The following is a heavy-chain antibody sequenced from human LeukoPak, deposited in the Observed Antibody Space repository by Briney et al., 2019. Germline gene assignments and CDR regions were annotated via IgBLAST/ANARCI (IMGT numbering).Heavy chain of an antibody. Sequence: PSETLSLTCTVSGGSISSYYWSWIRQPAGKGLEWIGRIYTSGSTNYNPSLKSRATMSVDTSKNQFSLKLSSVTAADTAVYYCARQLPYSRIYAFDIWGQGTMVTVSS. CDR3: ARQLPYSRIYAFDI. CDR2: IYTSGST. D-gene: IGHD6-13*01. J-gene: IGHJ3*02. CDR1: GGSISSYY. V-gene: IGHV4-4*07.